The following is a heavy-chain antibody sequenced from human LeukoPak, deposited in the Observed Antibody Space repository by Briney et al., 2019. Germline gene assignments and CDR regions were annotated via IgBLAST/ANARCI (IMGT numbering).Heavy chain of an antibody. CDR3: ARQTGSGLFILP. CDR1: GDSISSGDYY. Sequence: SETLSLTCTVSGDSISSGDYYWSWIRQPAGKGLEWIGRISSSGSTNYNPSLKSRVTISVDTSKNQFSLKLSSVTAADTAVYYCARQTGSGLFILPGGQGTLVTVSS. D-gene: IGHD3/OR15-3a*01. CDR2: ISSSGST. J-gene: IGHJ4*02. V-gene: IGHV4-61*02.